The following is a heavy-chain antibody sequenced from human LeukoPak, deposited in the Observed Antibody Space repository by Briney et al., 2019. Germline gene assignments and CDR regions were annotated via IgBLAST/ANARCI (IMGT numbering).Heavy chain of an antibody. CDR3: ARDCSSTSCYTLTFDY. Sequence: GASVKVSCKASGYTFTSYGISWVRQAPGQGLEWMGWISAYNGNTNYAQKLQGRVTMTTDTSTGTAYMELRSLRSDDTAVYYCARDCSSTSCYTLTFDYWGQGTLVTVSS. V-gene: IGHV1-18*01. CDR1: GYTFTSYG. CDR2: ISAYNGNT. J-gene: IGHJ4*02. D-gene: IGHD2-2*02.